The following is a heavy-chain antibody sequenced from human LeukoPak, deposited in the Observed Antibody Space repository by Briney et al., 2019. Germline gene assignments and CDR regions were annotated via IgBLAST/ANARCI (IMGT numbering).Heavy chain of an antibody. CDR3: AKEYDLWHEEGNWFDP. V-gene: IGHV3-23*01. CDR1: GFTFGTHS. J-gene: IGHJ5*02. D-gene: IGHD3-3*01. CDR2: ISSDDTA. Sequence: GGSLRLSCLASGFTFGTHSMSWVRQGPGKALEWLSAISSDDTAYYADSVKGRFIVSRDNSKNTVYLQLNSLRAEDTAIYFCAKEYDLWHEEGNWFDPWGQGTLVTVSS.